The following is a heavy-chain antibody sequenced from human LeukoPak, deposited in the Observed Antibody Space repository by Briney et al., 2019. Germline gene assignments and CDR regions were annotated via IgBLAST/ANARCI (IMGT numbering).Heavy chain of an antibody. CDR3: ARDYEGDL. V-gene: IGHV3-21*01. Sequence: SGGSLRLSCAASGFTFSSYIMNWVRQAPGKGLEWVSSISGSSGYIYYADSVKGRFTISRNNAMNSLYLQMGSLRGDDTAVYYCARDYEGDLWGQGTLVTVSS. J-gene: IGHJ5*02. CDR2: ISGSSGYI. D-gene: IGHD3-22*01. CDR1: GFTFSSYI.